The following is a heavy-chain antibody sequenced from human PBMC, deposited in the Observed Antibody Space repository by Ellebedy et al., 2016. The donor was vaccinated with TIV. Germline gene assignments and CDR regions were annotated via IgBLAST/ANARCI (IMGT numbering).Heavy chain of an antibody. CDR3: ARAVREMATIIGAFDI. CDR2: IIPIFGTA. V-gene: IGHV1-69*13. Sequence: SVKVSXXASGGTFSSYAISWVRQAPGQGLEWMGGIIPIFGTANYAQKFQGRVTITADESTSTAYMELSSLRSEDTAVYYCARAVREMATIIGAFDIWGQGTMVTVSS. CDR1: GGTFSSYA. D-gene: IGHD5-24*01. J-gene: IGHJ3*02.